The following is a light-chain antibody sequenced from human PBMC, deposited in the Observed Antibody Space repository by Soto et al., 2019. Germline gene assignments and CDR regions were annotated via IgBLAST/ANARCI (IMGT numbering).Light chain of an antibody. CDR3: QQYGSTYT. J-gene: IGKJ2*01. CDR1: QSVSSSN. V-gene: IGKV3-20*01. CDR2: GAY. Sequence: EIVLTQSPGTLSLSPGERATLSCRASQSVSSSNLAWYQQKPGQAPRLLIYGAYSRATGIPDRFSGSGSGTDFTLTISRLEPEDFAVYYCQQYGSTYTFGQGTKLEIK.